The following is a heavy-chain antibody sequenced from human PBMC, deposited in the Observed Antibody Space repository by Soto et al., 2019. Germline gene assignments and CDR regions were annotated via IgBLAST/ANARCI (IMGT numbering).Heavy chain of an antibody. CDR1: GFTLSSYN. V-gene: IGHV3-48*02. J-gene: IGHJ6*02. D-gene: IGHD6-13*01. CDR3: ARDYGGSTWFVGFYYYFGVDV. Sequence: EVQLVEAGGGLVQPGGSLRLSCAASGFTLSSYNINWVRQAPGKGLEWVAYLSGSSDTIYYADSVKGRFTLSSDKAKNSLYLQMDRLRDEDTAVYYCARDYGGSTWFVGFYYYFGVDVWGQGTTVTVSS. CDR2: LSGSSDTI.